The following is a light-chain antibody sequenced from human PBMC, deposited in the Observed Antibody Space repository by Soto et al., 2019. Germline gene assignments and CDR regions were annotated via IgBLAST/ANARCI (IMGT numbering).Light chain of an antibody. Sequence: DIQMTQSPSAVSASVGDRVTITCRASQDISRFLAWFQQNPGKVPKRLVYLATALQNGAPSRFSGSGSGTEFNFTISSLQPEDFATYYCLQHYAYPWTFGLGTKVDIK. CDR1: QDISRF. V-gene: IGKV1-17*03. J-gene: IGKJ1*01. CDR2: LAT. CDR3: LQHYAYPWT.